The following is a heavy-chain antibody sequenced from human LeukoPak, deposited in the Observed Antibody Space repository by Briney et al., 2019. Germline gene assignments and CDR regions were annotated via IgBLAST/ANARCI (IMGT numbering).Heavy chain of an antibody. CDR1: GGTFSSYA. Sequence: ASVKVSCKASGGTFSSYAISWVRQAPGQGLEWMGGIIPIFGTANYAQKFQGRVTITADESTSTAYMELSSLRSEDTAVYYCASLTRDRGVIIRGHYYYYYMDVWGKGTTVTVSS. CDR3: ASLTRDRGVIIRGHYYYYYMDV. D-gene: IGHD3-10*01. CDR2: IIPIFGTA. J-gene: IGHJ6*03. V-gene: IGHV1-69*13.